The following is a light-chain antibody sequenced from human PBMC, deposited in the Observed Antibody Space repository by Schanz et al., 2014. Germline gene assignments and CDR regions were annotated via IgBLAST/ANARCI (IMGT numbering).Light chain of an antibody. V-gene: IGLV2-14*01. CDR2: DVS. Sequence: QSALTQPPSASGSPGQSVTISCTGTSSDIGRYRYVSWYQQHPGKVPKLMIYDVSNRPSGVSNRFSGSKSGNTASLTISGLQAEDEADYYCNSFTSSHTHVFGGGTKLTVL. J-gene: IGLJ3*02. CDR3: NSFTSSHTHV. CDR1: SSDIGRYRY.